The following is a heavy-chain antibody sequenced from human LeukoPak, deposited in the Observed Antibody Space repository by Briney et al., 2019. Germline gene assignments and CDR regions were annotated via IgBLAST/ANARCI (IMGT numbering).Heavy chain of an antibody. CDR3: AKDRYSGSYYLVFDY. D-gene: IGHD1-26*01. CDR1: GFTFDDYA. V-gene: IGHV3-9*01. J-gene: IGHJ4*02. Sequence: GGSLRLSCAASGFTFDDYAMHWVRQAPGKGLEWVSGISWNSGSIGYADSVKGRFTISRDNAKNSLYLQMNSLRAEDTALYYCAKDRYSGSYYLVFDYWGQGTLVTVSS. CDR2: ISWNSGSI.